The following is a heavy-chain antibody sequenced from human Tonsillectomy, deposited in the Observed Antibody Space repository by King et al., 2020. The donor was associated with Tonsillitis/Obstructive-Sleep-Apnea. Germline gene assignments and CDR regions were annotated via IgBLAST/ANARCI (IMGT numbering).Heavy chain of an antibody. CDR1: GYSFTSYW. J-gene: IGHJ3*02. CDR3: ASHEDTSGYYGAFDI. Sequence: VQLVQSGAEVKKPGESLKISCKGSGYSFTSYWIGWVRQMPGKGLEWMGIIYPGDSDTRYSPSFQRQVTIQADKSISTAYLQWSSLKASDTAMYYCASHEDTSGYYGAFDIWGQGTMVTVSS. D-gene: IGHD3-22*01. CDR2: IYPGDSDT. V-gene: IGHV5-51*01.